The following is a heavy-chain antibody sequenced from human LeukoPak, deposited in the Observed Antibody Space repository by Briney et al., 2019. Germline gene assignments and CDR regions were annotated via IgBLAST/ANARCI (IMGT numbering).Heavy chain of an antibody. CDR1: GASFSGYY. V-gene: IGHV4-34*01. Sequence: PSETLSLTCAVYGASFSGYYWSWIRQPPGKGLEWIGEINHNRNTNYNPSLKSRVTISLGTSKNQFSLRLSSVTAADTSVYYCARSTYGSGSYPNFDHWGQGTLVTVSS. CDR3: ARSTYGSGSYPNFDH. CDR2: INHNRNT. J-gene: IGHJ4*02. D-gene: IGHD3-10*01.